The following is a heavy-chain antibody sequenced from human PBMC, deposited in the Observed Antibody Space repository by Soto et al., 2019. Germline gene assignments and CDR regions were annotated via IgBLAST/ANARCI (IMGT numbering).Heavy chain of an antibody. CDR2: ISPNSEKT. Sequence: ASVKVSCKASGYTFSNFGISWVRQAPGEGLEWMGWISPNSEKTKIAQRFQGRVTMTTDTSTSTAYMELRSLRSDDTAVYYCARDIVLVPAAKPFDYWGQGTLVTVSS. CDR3: ARDIVLVPAAKPFDY. V-gene: IGHV1-18*01. D-gene: IGHD2-2*01. CDR1: GYTFSNFG. J-gene: IGHJ4*02.